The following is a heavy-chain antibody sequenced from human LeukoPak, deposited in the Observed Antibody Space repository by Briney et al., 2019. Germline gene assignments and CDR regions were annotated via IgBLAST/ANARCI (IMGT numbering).Heavy chain of an antibody. D-gene: IGHD3-3*01. V-gene: IGHV1-8*01. CDR2: MNPNSGNT. Sequence: ASVKVSCKASGYTFTSYDINWVRQATGQGLGWMGWMNPNSGNTGYAQKFQGRVTMTRDTSISTAYMELSRLRSDDTAVYYCARLPDFWSGKRRLAKVHDFDYWGQGTLVTVSS. CDR3: ARLPDFWSGKRRLAKVHDFDY. J-gene: IGHJ4*02. CDR1: GYTFTSYD.